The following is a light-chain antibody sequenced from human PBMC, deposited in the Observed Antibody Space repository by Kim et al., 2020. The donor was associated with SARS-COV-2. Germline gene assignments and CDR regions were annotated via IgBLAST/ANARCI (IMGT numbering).Light chain of an antibody. CDR1: KLGDKS. V-gene: IGLV3-1*01. J-gene: IGLJ2*01. CDR3: QAWDSGTAVV. CDR2: QDT. Sequence: VSPGQTASITCSGDKLGDKSVFWYQQKPGQSPVLVIYQDTKRPSGIPERFSASDSGNTATLTISGTQATDEADYYCQAWDSGTAVVFGGGTKLTVL.